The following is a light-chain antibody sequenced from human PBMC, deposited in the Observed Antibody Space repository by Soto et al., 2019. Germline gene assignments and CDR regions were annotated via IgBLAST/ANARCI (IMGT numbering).Light chain of an antibody. Sequence: QSVLTQPPSVSGVPGQRVTSSCTGSSSNIGAGYDVHWYQQLPGTAPKLLIYGNNNRPSGVPDRFSGSKSGTSASLAITGLQAEDEADYYCQSYDRRPSGYVFGAGTKVTVL. V-gene: IGLV1-40*01. J-gene: IGLJ1*01. CDR3: QSYDRRPSGYV. CDR2: GNN. CDR1: SSNIGAGYD.